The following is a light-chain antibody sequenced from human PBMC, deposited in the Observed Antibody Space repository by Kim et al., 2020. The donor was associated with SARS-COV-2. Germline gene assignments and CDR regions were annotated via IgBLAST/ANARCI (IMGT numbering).Light chain of an antibody. CDR1: QSILHSNGYNY. J-gene: IGKJ2*01. V-gene: IGKV2-28*01. CDR3: MQALQTPYT. CDR2: LGS. Sequence: EPASISCRSSQSILHSNGYNYWDWYLQKPGQSPQLLIYLGSNRASGVPDRFSGSGSGTDFTLKISRVEAGDVGVYYCMQALQTPYTFGQGTKLEI.